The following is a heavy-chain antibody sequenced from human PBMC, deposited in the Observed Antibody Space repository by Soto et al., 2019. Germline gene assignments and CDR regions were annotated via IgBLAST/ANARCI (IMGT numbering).Heavy chain of an antibody. CDR2: IHYGGTT. CDR1: GGSISSSSYY. J-gene: IGHJ4*02. V-gene: IGHV4-39*01. Sequence: QLQLQESGPGLVKPSETLSLTCTVSGGSISSSSYYWGWIRQPPGKGLEWIGSIHYGGTTYYNPYLKSRVAISVDTPTPQFSLKLSSVTASDTAVYYCARLAPRVFVWFGESCWGQGTLVTVSS. D-gene: IGHD3-10*01. CDR3: ARLAPRVFVWFGESC.